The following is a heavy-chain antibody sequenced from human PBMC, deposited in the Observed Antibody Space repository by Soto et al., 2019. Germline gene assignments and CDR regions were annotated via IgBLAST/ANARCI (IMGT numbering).Heavy chain of an antibody. CDR3: ASSLYPSSYYYYYGMDV. V-gene: IGHV3-7*01. D-gene: IGHD3-16*02. Sequence: GGSLRLSCAASGFSFSSYWMSWVRQAPGKGLECVANIKQDGSEKYYVDSVKGRFTVSRENAKNSLYLQMNSLRAEDTAVYYCASSLYPSSYYYYYGMDVWGQGTSVTVSS. CDR1: GFSFSSYW. CDR2: IKQDGSEK. J-gene: IGHJ6*02.